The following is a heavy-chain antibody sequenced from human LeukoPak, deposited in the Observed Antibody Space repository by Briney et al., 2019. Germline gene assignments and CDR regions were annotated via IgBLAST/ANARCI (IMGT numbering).Heavy chain of an antibody. CDR2: ISGSGGST. J-gene: IGHJ3*02. V-gene: IGHV3-23*01. D-gene: IGHD6-19*01. CDR3: VKEGRTPGIAVAGTDAFDI. CDR1: GFTFSSYA. Sequence: GGSLRLSCAASGFTFSSYAMSWVRQAAGKGLEWVSAISGSGGSTYYADSVKGRFTISRDNSKNTLYLQMNSLRAEDTAVYYCVKEGRTPGIAVAGTDAFDIWGQGTMVTVSS.